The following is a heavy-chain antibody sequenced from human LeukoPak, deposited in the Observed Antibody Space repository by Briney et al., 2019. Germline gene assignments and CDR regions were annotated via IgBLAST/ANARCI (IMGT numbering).Heavy chain of an antibody. CDR3: ARGPKGELSSGWYYFDY. D-gene: IGHD6-19*01. CDR2: INHSGST. V-gene: IGHV4-34*01. CDR1: GGSFSGYY. Sequence: SETLSLTCAVYGGSFSGYYWSWIRQPPGKGLEWIGEINHSGSTNYNPSLKSRVTISVDTSKNQFSLKLGSVTAADTAVYYCARGPKGELSSGWYYFDYWGQGTLVTVSS. J-gene: IGHJ4*02.